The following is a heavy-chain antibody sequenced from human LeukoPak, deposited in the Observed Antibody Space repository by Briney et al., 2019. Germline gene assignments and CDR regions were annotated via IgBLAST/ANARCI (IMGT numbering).Heavy chain of an antibody. Sequence: PGGSLRLSCTASGFPFIEYSMNWVRQAPGKGLEWVANVNQDGTEKYYVDSVKGRFNISRDNAKNSLYLHMNSLRAEDTAVYYCARSKAGGYWGQGTLVIVST. CDR3: ARSKAGGY. D-gene: IGHD3-10*01. CDR2: VNQDGTEK. V-gene: IGHV3-7*01. J-gene: IGHJ4*02. CDR1: GFPFIEYS.